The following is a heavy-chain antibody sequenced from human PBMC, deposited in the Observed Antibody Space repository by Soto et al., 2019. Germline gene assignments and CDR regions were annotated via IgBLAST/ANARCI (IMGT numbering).Heavy chain of an antibody. V-gene: IGHV4-39*01. CDR1: GGSISSSSYY. D-gene: IGHD2-2*01. Sequence: SETLSLTCTVSGGSISSSSYYWGWIRQPPGKGLEWIGSIYYSGSTYYNPSLKSRVTISVDTSKNQFSLKLSSVTAADTAVYYCARWVYCSSTSCPIFYWGQGTLVTVSS. CDR3: ARWVYCSSTSCPIFY. CDR2: IYYSGST. J-gene: IGHJ4*02.